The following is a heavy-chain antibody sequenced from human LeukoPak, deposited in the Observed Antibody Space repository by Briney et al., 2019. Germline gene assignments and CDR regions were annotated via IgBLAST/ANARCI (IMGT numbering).Heavy chain of an antibody. J-gene: IGHJ4*02. V-gene: IGHV3-53*01. Sequence: GGTLSLTCGASGFTVKNSYMNWVRQPPGKGLEWVSGIYGSGNTYYTKSLKGRFTISRDTSKNRLYLQMNSLRAEDTAVYYCAIGSYCSGGTCYPLFDYWGRGTMVTVSS. CDR1: GFTVKNSY. CDR2: IYGSGNT. D-gene: IGHD2-15*01. CDR3: AIGSYCSGGTCYPLFDY.